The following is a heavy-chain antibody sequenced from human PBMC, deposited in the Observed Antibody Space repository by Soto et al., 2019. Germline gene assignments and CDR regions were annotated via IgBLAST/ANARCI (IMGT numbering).Heavy chain of an antibody. J-gene: IGHJ4*02. CDR1: GFTFSSCG. D-gene: IGHD1-1*01. CDR2: ISYDGSNK. Sequence: PGGSLRLSCAASGFTFSSCGMHWVRQAPGKGLEWVAVISYDGSNKYYADSVKGRFTISRDNSKNTLYLQMTSLRAEDTAVYYCAKDGTGNFYYFDYWGQGTLVTVSS. V-gene: IGHV3-30*18. CDR3: AKDGTGNFYYFDY.